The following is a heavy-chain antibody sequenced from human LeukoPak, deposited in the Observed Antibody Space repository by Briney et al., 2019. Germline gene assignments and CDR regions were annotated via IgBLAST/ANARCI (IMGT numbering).Heavy chain of an antibody. V-gene: IGHV3-20*01. CDR1: GFTFDDYG. D-gene: IGHD4-17*01. CDR3: ARDYDYGDYVGGDAFDI. J-gene: IGHJ3*02. CDR2: INWNGGST. Sequence: GGSLRLSCAASGFTFDDYGMSWVRQAPGKGLEWVSVINWNGGSTGYADSVKGRFTISRDNAKNSLYLQMNSLRAEDTALYHCARDYDYGDYVGGDAFDIWGQGTMVTVSS.